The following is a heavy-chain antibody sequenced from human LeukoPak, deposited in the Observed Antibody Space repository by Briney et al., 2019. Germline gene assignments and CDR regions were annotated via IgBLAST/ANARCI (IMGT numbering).Heavy chain of an antibody. CDR2: IGGSGGST. CDR1: GFTFSSYA. D-gene: IGHD3-22*01. CDR3: AKSYYDSSGYYIDDAFDI. J-gene: IGHJ3*02. V-gene: IGHV3-23*01. Sequence: GGSLRLSCAASGFTFSSYAMSWVRQAPGKGLEWVSAIGGSGGSTYYADSVKGRFTISRDNSKNTLYLQMNSLRAEDTAVYYCAKSYYDSSGYYIDDAFDIWGQGTMVTVSS.